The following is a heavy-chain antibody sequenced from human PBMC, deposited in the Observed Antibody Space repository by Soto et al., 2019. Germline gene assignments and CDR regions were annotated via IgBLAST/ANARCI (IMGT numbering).Heavy chain of an antibody. Sequence: VQLVESGGGLVQPGGSLRLSCAASGFIFSDHYMDWVRQAPGKGLEWVGRIKNKANSYTTAYAASVKGRFTISRDDSKNSLYLQMNSLKTEDTAVYYCTRISLVGATGGRYFDYWGQGTLLTVSS. D-gene: IGHD1-26*01. J-gene: IGHJ4*02. CDR3: TRISLVGATGGRYFDY. CDR2: IKNKANSYTT. V-gene: IGHV3-72*01. CDR1: GFIFSDHY.